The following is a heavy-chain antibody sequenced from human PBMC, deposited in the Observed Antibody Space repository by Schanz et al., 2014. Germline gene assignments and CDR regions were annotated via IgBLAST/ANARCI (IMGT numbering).Heavy chain of an antibody. Sequence: EVQLLESGGGLAQPGGSLRLSCLASGFTFSTTWMNWVRQAPGKGLEWVGRIKSKTDGGTTDYAAPVKGRFTISRDDSKNTLFLQMNSLTAEDTAVYYCARGVRIDYWGQGTLXTVSS. CDR3: ARGVRIDY. D-gene: IGHD3-3*01. J-gene: IGHJ4*02. CDR1: GFTFSTTW. V-gene: IGHV3-15*01. CDR2: IKSKTDGGTT.